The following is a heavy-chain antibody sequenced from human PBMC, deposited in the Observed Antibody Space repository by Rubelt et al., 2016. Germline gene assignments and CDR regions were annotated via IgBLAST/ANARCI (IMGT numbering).Heavy chain of an antibody. V-gene: IGHV3-30*02. D-gene: IGHD3-10*02. J-gene: IGHJ6*02. CDR2: IRYDGSNK. CDR3: ARDDVPGWVAGNLVRGYYYYYGMDV. Sequence: QAPGKGLEWVAFIRYDGSNKYYADSVKGRFTISRDNSKNTLYLQMNSLRAEDTAVYYCARDDVPGWVAGNLVRGYYYYYGMDVWGQGTTVTVSS.